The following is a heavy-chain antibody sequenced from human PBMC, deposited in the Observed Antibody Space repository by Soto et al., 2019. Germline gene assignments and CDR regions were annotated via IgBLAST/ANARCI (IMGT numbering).Heavy chain of an antibody. CDR1: GGSFSGYY. Sequence: PSETLSLTCAVYGGSFSGYYWSWIRQPPGKGLEWIGEINHSGSTNYNPSLKSRVTISVDTSKNQFSLKLSPVTAADTAVYYCAREVVTAIPTYHFDYWGQGTLVTVSS. J-gene: IGHJ4*02. V-gene: IGHV4-34*01. D-gene: IGHD2-21*02. CDR2: INHSGST. CDR3: AREVVTAIPTYHFDY.